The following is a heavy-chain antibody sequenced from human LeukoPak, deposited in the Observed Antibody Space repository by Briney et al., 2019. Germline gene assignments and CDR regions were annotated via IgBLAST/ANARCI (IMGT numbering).Heavy chain of an antibody. J-gene: IGHJ4*02. Sequence: GGSLRLSCVASGYTFSSFSINWVRQAPGKGLEWVSSMCVRSNYIYYADSVRGRFSISRDDARDSLFLQMNSLRAEDTAVYYCVRLRRNSDTSGYYYYYDFWGQGTLVTVSS. V-gene: IGHV3-21*01. CDR3: VRLRRNSDTSGYYYYYDF. D-gene: IGHD3-22*01. CDR1: GYTFSSFS. CDR2: MCVRSNYI.